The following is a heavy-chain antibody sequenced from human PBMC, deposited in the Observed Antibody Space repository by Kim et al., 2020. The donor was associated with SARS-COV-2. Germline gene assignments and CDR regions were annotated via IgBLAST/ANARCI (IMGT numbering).Heavy chain of an antibody. CDR3: ARQPYSSGWYKDY. J-gene: IGHJ4*02. Sequence: YTTSFQGQVTISANKSISTAYLQWSSLKASDTAMYYCARQPYSSGWYKDYWGQGTLVTVSS. V-gene: IGHV5-51*01. D-gene: IGHD6-19*01.